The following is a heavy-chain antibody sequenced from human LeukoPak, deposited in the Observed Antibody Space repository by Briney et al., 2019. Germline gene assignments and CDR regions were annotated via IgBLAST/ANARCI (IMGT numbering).Heavy chain of an antibody. CDR1: GFTFSSYA. V-gene: IGHV3-23*01. J-gene: IGHJ4*02. Sequence: GGSLRLSCAASGFTFSSYAMSWVRQAPGKGLEWVSAISGSGGSTYYTDSLRGRFTISRDTSKNTLYLQMNSLRAEDTAVYYCAKDQYYDSSGNFDYWGQGTLVTVSS. CDR2: ISGSGGST. D-gene: IGHD3-22*01. CDR3: AKDQYYDSSGNFDY.